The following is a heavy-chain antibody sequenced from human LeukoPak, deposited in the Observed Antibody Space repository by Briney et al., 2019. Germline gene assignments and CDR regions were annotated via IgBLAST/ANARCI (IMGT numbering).Heavy chain of an antibody. J-gene: IGHJ4*02. V-gene: IGHV3-23*01. Sequence: GRSLRLSCAASGITFSNHAMSWVRQAPGKGLEWVSHIVGSGGVTSYADSVKGRFTISRDNSKNTVYLVMNTLRAEDTATYYCAKGPYSSEYFFDFWGQGTLVTVSS. D-gene: IGHD6-19*01. CDR1: GITFSNHA. CDR3: AKGPYSSEYFFDF. CDR2: IVGSGGVT.